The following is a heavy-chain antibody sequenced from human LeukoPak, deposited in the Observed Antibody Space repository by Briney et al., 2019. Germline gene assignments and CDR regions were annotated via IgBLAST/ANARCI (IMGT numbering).Heavy chain of an antibody. CDR2: ISSNGGST. CDR3: ARVRSSSWYDAFDI. V-gene: IGHV3-64*01. Sequence: GESLKISCAASGFTFSSYAVHWVRQAPGKGLEYVSAISSNGGSTYYANSVKGRFTISRDNSKNTLYLQMGSLRAEDMAVYYCARVRSSSWYDAFDIWGQGTMVTVSS. J-gene: IGHJ3*02. CDR1: GFTFSSYA. D-gene: IGHD6-13*01.